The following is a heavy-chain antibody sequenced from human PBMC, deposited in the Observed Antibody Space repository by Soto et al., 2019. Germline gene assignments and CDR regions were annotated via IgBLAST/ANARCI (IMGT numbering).Heavy chain of an antibody. V-gene: IGHV1-69*01. CDR3: ARDGFKGVTTQFDY. CDR2: IIPIFGTA. D-gene: IGHD1-26*01. Sequence: QVQLVQSGAEVKKPGSSVKVSCKASGGTFSSYAISWVRQAPGQGLEWMGGIIPIFGTANYAQKYQGRVTITADESTGPAYLEVSSLRSEDTAVNSCARDGFKGVTTQFDYWGSGTMVVVS. CDR1: GGTFSSYA. J-gene: IGHJ4*01.